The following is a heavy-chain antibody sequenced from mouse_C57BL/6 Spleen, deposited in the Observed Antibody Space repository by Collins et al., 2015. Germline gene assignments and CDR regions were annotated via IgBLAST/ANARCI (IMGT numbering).Heavy chain of an antibody. V-gene: IGHV1-82*01. CDR3: AREGSRYAMDY. CDR1: GYAFSSSW. D-gene: IGHD1-1*01. CDR2: IYPGDGDT. Sequence: QVQLQQSGPELVKPGASVKISCKASGYAFSSSWMNWVKLRPGQGLEWIGRIYPGDGDTNYNGKFKGKATLTADKSSSTAYMQLSSLTSVDSAVYFCAREGSRYAMDYWGQGTSVTVSS. J-gene: IGHJ4*01.